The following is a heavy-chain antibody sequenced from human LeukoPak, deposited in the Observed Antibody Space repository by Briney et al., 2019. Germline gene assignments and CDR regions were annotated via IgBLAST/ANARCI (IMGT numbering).Heavy chain of an antibody. V-gene: IGHV4-38-2*02. CDR3: TRDYYCGGDCFDPDFDY. Sequence: SETLSLTCAVSGYSISSDYYWGWIRPPPGKGLEWIGSIYHGGSTYYNPSLKSRVTISLDMSKNQFSLKLTSVTAADTAVYYCTRDYYCGGDCFDPDFDYWGQGTLVAVSS. D-gene: IGHD2-21*02. CDR1: GYSISSDYY. J-gene: IGHJ4*02. CDR2: IYHGGST.